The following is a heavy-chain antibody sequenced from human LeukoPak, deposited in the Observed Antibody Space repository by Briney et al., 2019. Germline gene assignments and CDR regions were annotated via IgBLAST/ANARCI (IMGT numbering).Heavy chain of an antibody. J-gene: IGHJ4*02. CDR1: GGSISSGYY. V-gene: IGHV4-38-2*02. Sequence: SETLSLTCTVSGGSISSGYYWGWIRQPPGKGLEWIGSIYHSGSTYYNPSLKSRVTISVDTSKNQFSLKLSSVTAADAAVYYCRIGGYCSSTSCFFDYWGQGTLVTVSS. CDR2: IYHSGST. CDR3: RIGGYCSSTSCFFDY. D-gene: IGHD2-2*01.